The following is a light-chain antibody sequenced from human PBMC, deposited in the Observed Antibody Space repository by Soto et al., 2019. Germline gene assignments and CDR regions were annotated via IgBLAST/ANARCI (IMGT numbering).Light chain of an antibody. CDR2: EVG. J-gene: IGLJ1*01. Sequence: QSALTQPPSVSGSPGQSVTISCTGTSSDVGSDNRVSWYQQPPGTAPKLMIYEVGNRPSGVPDRFSGSKSGNTASLTISGLQAEDEADYYCSSYTISSTYVFGTGTKVTVL. CDR1: SSDVGSDNR. V-gene: IGLV2-18*02. CDR3: SSYTISSTYV.